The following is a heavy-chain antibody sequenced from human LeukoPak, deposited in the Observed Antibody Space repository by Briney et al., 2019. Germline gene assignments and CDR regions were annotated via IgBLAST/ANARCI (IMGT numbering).Heavy chain of an antibody. CDR1: NYSISNSLY. CDR2: IYRSGST. J-gene: IGHJ6*03. V-gene: IGHV4-38-2*02. Sequence: SETLSLTCSGSNYSISNSLYWGWLRQPPGKGLEWIGSIYRSGSTFYNPSLKSRVTISVDTSKNQISLNLSSVTAADTAVYYCSRRGFMDVWGKETTVTVSS. CDR3: SRRGFMDV. D-gene: IGHD3-10*01.